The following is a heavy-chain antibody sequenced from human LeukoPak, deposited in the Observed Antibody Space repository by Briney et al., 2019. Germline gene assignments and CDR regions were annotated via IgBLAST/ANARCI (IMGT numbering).Heavy chain of an antibody. Sequence: GGSLRLSCAASGFTFSSYAMSWVRQAPGKGLEWVSALSGSGNRPKYADSVKGRFTISRDSFKNTLFLQMDSLRAEDTAVYYCAKDYYSDSSGYPRLEYFHHWGLGTLVTVSS. V-gene: IGHV3-23*01. J-gene: IGHJ1*01. CDR2: LSGSGNRP. D-gene: IGHD3-22*01. CDR1: GFTFSSYA. CDR3: AKDYYSDSSGYPRLEYFHH.